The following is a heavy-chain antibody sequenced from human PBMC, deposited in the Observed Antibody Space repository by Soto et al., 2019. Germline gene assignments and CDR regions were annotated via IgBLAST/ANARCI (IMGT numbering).Heavy chain of an antibody. D-gene: IGHD2-2*01. Sequence: TLSLTCAVSGGSISSGGYSWSWIRQPPGKGLEWIGYIYDSGSSYYNPSLKSRVTISLDRSKNQFSLKLSSVTAADTAVYYCARVPARLGAFDIWGQGTMVTVSS. CDR3: ARVPARLGAFDI. CDR1: GGSISSGGYS. V-gene: IGHV4-30-2*01. J-gene: IGHJ3*02. CDR2: IYDSGSS.